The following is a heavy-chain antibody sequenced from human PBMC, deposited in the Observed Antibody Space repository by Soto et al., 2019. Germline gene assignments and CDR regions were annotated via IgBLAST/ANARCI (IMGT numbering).Heavy chain of an antibody. Sequence: SLRLSCAASGFTFDDYAMHWVRQAPGKGLEWVSLISWDGGSTYYADSVKGRFTISRDNSKNSLYLQMNSLRAEDTALYYCAKDVSSSPSYGMDVWGQGTTVTVSS. D-gene: IGHD6-13*01. J-gene: IGHJ6*02. V-gene: IGHV3-43D*04. CDR3: AKDVSSSPSYGMDV. CDR1: GFTFDDYA. CDR2: ISWDGGST.